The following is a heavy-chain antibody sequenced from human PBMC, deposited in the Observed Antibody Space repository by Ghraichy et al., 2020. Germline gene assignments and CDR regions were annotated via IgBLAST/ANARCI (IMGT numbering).Heavy chain of an antibody. V-gene: IGHV4-39*01. J-gene: IGHJ3*02. CDR3: ARRGYGNAFDI. D-gene: IGHD5-12*01. CDR2: VSNSGST. Sequence: SETLSLTCTVSGGSISSFTSYWGWIRQPPGKGLEWIGSVSNSGSTYYNSSLKSRVTISVDTSKNQFSLNLRSVTAADTAVYYCARRGYGNAFDIWGQGALVPVSS. CDR1: GGSISSFTSY.